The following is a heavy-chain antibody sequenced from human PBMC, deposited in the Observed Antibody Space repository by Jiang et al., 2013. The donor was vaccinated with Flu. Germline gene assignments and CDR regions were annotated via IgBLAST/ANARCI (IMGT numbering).Heavy chain of an antibody. CDR2: GSS. J-gene: IGHJ4*02. D-gene: IGHD5-12*01. CDR3: ARAQKYSGFELPYFDS. V-gene: IGHV4-39*07. Sequence: GSSWYNPSLKSRVTISVDTFKSQFSLKVRSVTAADAVVYYCARAQKYSGFELPYFDSWGQGTLVTVS.